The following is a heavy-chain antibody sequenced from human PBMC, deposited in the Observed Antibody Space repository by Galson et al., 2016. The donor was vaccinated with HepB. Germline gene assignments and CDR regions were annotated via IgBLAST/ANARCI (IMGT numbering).Heavy chain of an antibody. Sequence: SLRLSCAVSGFTFSDYYMSWIRQAPGKGLEWVSYISAGGITIHYADSVKGRFTISRDNAKNSLYLQMNNLRADDTAIYYCARVGAAAGFFFDSWGQGALVTVSS. CDR1: GFTFSDYY. J-gene: IGHJ4*02. D-gene: IGHD6-13*01. CDR2: ISAGGITI. CDR3: ARVGAAAGFFFDS. V-gene: IGHV3-11*01.